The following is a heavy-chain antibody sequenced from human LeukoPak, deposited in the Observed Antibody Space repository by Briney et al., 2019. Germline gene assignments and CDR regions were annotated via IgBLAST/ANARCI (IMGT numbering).Heavy chain of an antibody. J-gene: IGHJ4*02. CDR3: ARDAYYYDTSGYHQNDY. D-gene: IGHD3-22*01. CDR2: IDTSGRA. Sequence: SQTLSLTCTVSGGSISSGTYYWSWIRQPAGKGLEWIGRIDTSGRANYNPSLKSRVTISVDRSKNQFSLKLSSVTAADTAVYYCARDAYYYDTSGYHQNDYWGQGTLVTVSS. CDR1: GGSISSGTYY. V-gene: IGHV4-61*02.